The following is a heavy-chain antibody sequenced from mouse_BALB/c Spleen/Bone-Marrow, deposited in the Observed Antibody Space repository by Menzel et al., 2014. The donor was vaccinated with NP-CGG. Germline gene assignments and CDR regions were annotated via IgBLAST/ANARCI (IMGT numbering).Heavy chain of an antibody. CDR3: AKASWDVSGYFDV. CDR2: INPDSSTI. J-gene: IGHJ1*01. Sequence: EVQLVESGGGLVQPGGSLKLSCAASGFDFSRYWMSWVRQAPGKGLEWIGEINPDSSTINYTPSLKDKFIISRDNAKNTLYLQMSKVRCEDTALYYCAKASWDVSGYFDVWGAGTTVTVSS. CDR1: GFDFSRYW. V-gene: IGHV4-1*02. D-gene: IGHD4-1*01.